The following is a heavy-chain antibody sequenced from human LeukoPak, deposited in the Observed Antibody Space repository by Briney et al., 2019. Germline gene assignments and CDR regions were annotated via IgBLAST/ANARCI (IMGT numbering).Heavy chain of an antibody. CDR3: AREGSGSYSDY. CDR2: ISYDGSNK. CDR1: GFTFSSYA. Sequence: GRSLRLSCAASGFTFSSYAMHWVRQAPGKGLEWVAVISYDGSNKYYADSVKGRFTISRDNSKNTLYLQMNSLRAEDTALYYCAREGSGSYSDYWGQGTLVTVSS. V-gene: IGHV3-30-3*01. D-gene: IGHD1-26*01. J-gene: IGHJ4*02.